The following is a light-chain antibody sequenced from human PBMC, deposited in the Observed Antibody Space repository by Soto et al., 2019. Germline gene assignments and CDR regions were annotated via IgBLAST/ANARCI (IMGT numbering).Light chain of an antibody. CDR2: KAS. CDR3: QQYNSYSWT. J-gene: IGKJ1*01. CDR1: QSISSW. V-gene: IGKV1-5*03. Sequence: DIQMIQSPSTLPASVGDRVTITCRASQSISSWLAWYQQKPGKAPKLLIYKASSLESGVPSRFSGSGSGTEFTLTISSLQPDDFATYYCQQYNSYSWTFGQGTKVDIK.